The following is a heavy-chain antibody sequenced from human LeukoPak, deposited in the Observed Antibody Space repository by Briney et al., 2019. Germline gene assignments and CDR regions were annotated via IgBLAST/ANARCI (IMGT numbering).Heavy chain of an antibody. D-gene: IGHD3-22*01. Sequence: PGGSLRLSCAASGFTFSSYEMNWVRQAPGKGLEWVSYISSSGSTTYYADSVKGRFTISRDNAKNSLYLQMNSLRAEDTAVYYCAPFYYYDSSGYYYRDAFDIWGQGTMVTVSS. CDR1: GFTFSSYE. V-gene: IGHV3-48*03. CDR3: APFYYYDSSGYYYRDAFDI. CDR2: ISSSGSTT. J-gene: IGHJ3*02.